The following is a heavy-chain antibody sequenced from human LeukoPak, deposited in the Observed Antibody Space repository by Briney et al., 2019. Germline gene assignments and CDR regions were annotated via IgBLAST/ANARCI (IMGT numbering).Heavy chain of an antibody. CDR2: ISSTAATT. V-gene: IGHV3-23*01. CDR1: GFTFSSFA. CDR3: ARRTLFGVIKPPDY. D-gene: IGHD3-3*01. J-gene: IGHJ4*02. Sequence: PGGSLRLSCAASGFTFSSFAMSWVRQAPGKGLEWVSSISSTAATTYYADSVKGRFTISRDKAKNTLYLQLSSLRVEDTAVYYCARRTLFGVIKPPDYWGQGTLVTVSS.